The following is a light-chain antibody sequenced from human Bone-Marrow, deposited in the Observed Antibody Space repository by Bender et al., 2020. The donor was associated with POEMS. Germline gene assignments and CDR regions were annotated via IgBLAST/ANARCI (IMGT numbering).Light chain of an antibody. V-gene: IGLV3-21*04. CDR3: QVWDSSSDPVV. CDR1: NIGSKS. Sequence: SYVLTQPPSVSVAPGKTARITCGGDNIGSKSVNWYQQKPSQAPVLVIYDDSDRPSGIPERFSGSNSGNTATLTISRVEAGDEADYYCQVWDSSSDPVVFGGGTKVTVL. CDR2: DDS. J-gene: IGLJ2*01.